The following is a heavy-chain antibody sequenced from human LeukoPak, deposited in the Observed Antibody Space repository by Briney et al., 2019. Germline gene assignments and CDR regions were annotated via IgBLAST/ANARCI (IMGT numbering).Heavy chain of an antibody. Sequence: GGPLTLSCAASGFTLSSYWMIGLRQAPARGREGVANIKQGGSEKYYVHSGKGRFTISRDNAKNSLYPQMNSLSAHGTAVYYCARERGGSAFDIWGQGTMVTVSS. CDR3: ARERGGSAFDI. J-gene: IGHJ3*02. D-gene: IGHD3-10*01. CDR2: IKQGGSEK. CDR1: GFTLSSYW. V-gene: IGHV3-7*01.